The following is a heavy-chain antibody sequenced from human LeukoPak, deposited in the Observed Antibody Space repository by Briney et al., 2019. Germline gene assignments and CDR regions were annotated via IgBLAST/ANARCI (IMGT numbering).Heavy chain of an antibody. CDR1: CYIFTSYW. Sequence: GESMKISCNASCYIFTSYWIGLVRQMAGKVVEWRGIIYPADSDNNYNPFLQGQVTISADKATNTAYLQWASLKASDTAIYYCARSLGGRFYFMDVWGKGTTVTVSS. J-gene: IGHJ6*03. V-gene: IGHV5-51*01. CDR3: ARSLGGRFYFMDV. D-gene: IGHD3-16*01. CDR2: IYPADSDN.